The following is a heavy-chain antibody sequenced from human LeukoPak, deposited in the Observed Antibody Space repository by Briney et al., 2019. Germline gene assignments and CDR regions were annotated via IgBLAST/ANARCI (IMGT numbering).Heavy chain of an antibody. V-gene: IGHV4-4*02. CDR3: ARVGGVDV. D-gene: IGHD1-26*01. Sequence: SETLSLTCAVSGGSISSSNWWNWVRQPPGKGLEWIGEIYHGGSTNYNPSLKSRVTISLDKSKNQFSLQLDSVAAADTAVYYCARVGGVDVWGKGTTVTISS. J-gene: IGHJ6*04. CDR1: GGSISSSNW. CDR2: IYHGGST.